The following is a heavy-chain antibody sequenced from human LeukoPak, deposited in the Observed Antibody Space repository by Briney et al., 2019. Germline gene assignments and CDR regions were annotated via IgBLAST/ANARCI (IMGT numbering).Heavy chain of an antibody. J-gene: IGHJ4*02. CDR2: VFYSGTT. V-gene: IGHV4-39*01. Sequence: PSETLSLTCTVSGGSVSSNNHYWTWLRQPPGMGLQWIGTVFYSGTTYYNPSLKSRATISVDTSKNQFSLKLSSVTVADMAVYYCARLRDGRWLLEYWGQGTLVTVSS. CDR3: ARLRDGRWLLEY. D-gene: IGHD5-24*01. CDR1: GGSVSSNNHY.